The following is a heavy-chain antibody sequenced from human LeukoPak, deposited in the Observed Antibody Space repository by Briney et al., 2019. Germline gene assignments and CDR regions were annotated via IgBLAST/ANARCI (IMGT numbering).Heavy chain of an antibody. CDR3: AKRDTSRQHYFDY. CDR1: GFTFSSSG. V-gene: IGHV3-23*01. J-gene: IGHJ4*02. CDR2: ISDSGRST. Sequence: GGSLRLSCEASGFTFSSSGMSWVRQAPGKGLEWVSVISDSGRSTLYADSVKGRFTISRDNSKHSLILQMNSLRAEDTAMYYCAKRDTSRQHYFDYRGQGTLVTVSS. D-gene: IGHD5-18*01.